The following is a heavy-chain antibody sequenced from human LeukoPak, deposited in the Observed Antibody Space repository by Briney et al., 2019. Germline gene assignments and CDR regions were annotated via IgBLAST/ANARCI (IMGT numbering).Heavy chain of an antibody. J-gene: IGHJ4*02. CDR3: ARAWATDYFDY. CDR1: RGSITSYY. CDR2: MYYSGTI. Sequence: SETLSLTSTVSRGSITSYYWSWIWQPPGKGLEWIGYMYYSGTIKYNPSLKSRVTISVDTSKNQFSLNLSSVTAADTAMYYCARAWATDYFDYWGQGTLATVSS. V-gene: IGHV4-59*01.